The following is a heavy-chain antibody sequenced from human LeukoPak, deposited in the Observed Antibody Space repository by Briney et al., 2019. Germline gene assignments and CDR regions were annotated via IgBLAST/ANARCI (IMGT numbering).Heavy chain of an antibody. CDR2: ISGSGDST. CDR1: GYTFSSYA. CDR3: ATASIAARHDY. J-gene: IGHJ4*02. V-gene: IGHV3-23*01. D-gene: IGHD6-6*01. Sequence: GGALRLSCAASGYTFSSYALSGVREAPGRGREWVSAISGSGDSTYYADSVKVRFTISRDNSKNPLYLQMNSLRAEDTAVYYCATASIAARHDYWGQGTLVTVSS.